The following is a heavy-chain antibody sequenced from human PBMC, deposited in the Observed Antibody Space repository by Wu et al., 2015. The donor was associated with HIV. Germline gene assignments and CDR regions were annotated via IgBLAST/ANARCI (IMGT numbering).Heavy chain of an antibody. CDR3: ARDYYDSSGSYPLIY. D-gene: IGHD3-22*01. CDR1: GYTFTNYG. Sequence: QVQLVQSGAEVKKPGASVKVSCKASGYTFTNYGVSWVRQAPGQGLEWMGWISIYNGDTKYAQKLQGRVTMTSDTSTNTAYMEVGSLRSDDTAVYYCARDYYDSSGSYPLIYWGQGTLVTVSS. V-gene: IGHV1-18*01. J-gene: IGHJ4*02. CDR2: ISIYNGDT.